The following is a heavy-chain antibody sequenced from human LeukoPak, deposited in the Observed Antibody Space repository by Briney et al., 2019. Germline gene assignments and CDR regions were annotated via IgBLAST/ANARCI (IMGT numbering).Heavy chain of an antibody. CDR1: GFTFSSYE. Sequence: PGGSLRLSCAASGFTFSSYEMNWVRQAPGKGLEWISYITNSGNTIYYADSVKGRFTISRDDAKNSLYLQMNSLRAEDTAVYYCARPRITVFGVVPWAFDVWGQGTMATVSS. J-gene: IGHJ3*01. CDR2: ITNSGNTI. D-gene: IGHD3-3*01. CDR3: ARPRITVFGVVPWAFDV. V-gene: IGHV3-48*03.